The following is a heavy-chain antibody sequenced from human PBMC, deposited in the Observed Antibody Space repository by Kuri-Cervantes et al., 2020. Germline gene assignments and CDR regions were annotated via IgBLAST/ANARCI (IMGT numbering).Heavy chain of an antibody. J-gene: IGHJ5*02. Sequence: SETLSLTCTVSGGSISSSSYYWGWIRQPPGKGLEWIGSIYYSGSTYYNPPLKSRVTISVDTSKNQFSLKLSSVTAADTAVYYCARIDYYGSGSYYLDPWGQGTLVTVSS. D-gene: IGHD3-10*01. V-gene: IGHV4-39*01. CDR3: ARIDYYGSGSYYLDP. CDR2: IYYSGST. CDR1: GGSISSSSYY.